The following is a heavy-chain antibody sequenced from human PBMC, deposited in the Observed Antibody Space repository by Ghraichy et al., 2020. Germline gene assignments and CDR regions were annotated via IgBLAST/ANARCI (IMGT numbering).Heavy chain of an antibody. Sequence: GGSLRLSCAASGFTFSRHWMSWVRQAPGKGLEWVASIKSDGSDSFYLDSVKGRFTTSRDNAENSVSLEMTSLRAEDTAIYYCARDPYGDYKYGGTDYWGRGTLVSVSS. V-gene: IGHV3-7*01. CDR3: ARDPYGDYKYGGTDY. CDR2: IKSDGSDS. J-gene: IGHJ4*02. D-gene: IGHD4-17*01. CDR1: GFTFSRHW.